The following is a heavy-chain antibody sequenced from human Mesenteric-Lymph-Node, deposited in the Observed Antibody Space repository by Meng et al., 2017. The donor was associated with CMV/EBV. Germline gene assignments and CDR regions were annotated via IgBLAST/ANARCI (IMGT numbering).Heavy chain of an antibody. V-gene: IGHV3-66*01. Sequence: LSCVASGITVSRNYMRWVRQAPGEGLEWVSVIDSGGTPYYADSVKGRFTISRDNSKNTLYLQMNSLRAEDTAVYYCARGDSSGYFDYWGQGTLVTVSS. D-gene: IGHD3-22*01. J-gene: IGHJ4*02. CDR3: ARGDSSGYFDY. CDR1: GITVSRNY. CDR2: IDSGGTP.